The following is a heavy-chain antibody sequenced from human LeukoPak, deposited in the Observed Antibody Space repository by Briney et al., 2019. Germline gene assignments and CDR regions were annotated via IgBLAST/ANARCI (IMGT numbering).Heavy chain of an antibody. D-gene: IGHD4-17*01. Sequence: SVKVSCKASGFTFTSSPLHWVRQARGQRLEWIGWIVVGSGNTNYAQQFQERVTITRDMSTSTAYMELSSLRAEDTAVYFCARENFVDYGDAFDIWGQGTMVTVSS. CDR1: GFTFTSSP. V-gene: IGHV1-58*01. J-gene: IGHJ3*02. CDR3: ARENFVDYGDAFDI. CDR2: IVVGSGNT.